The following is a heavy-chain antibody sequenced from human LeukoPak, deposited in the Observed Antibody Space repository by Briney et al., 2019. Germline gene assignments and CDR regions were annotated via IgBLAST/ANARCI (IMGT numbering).Heavy chain of an antibody. CDR1: GGSFSGYY. Sequence: SETLSLTCAVYGGSFSGYYWSWIRPPPGKGLEWIGEINQSGSNNYNPSLKRQVTIPVDTSKDQFSLKLSSVTAADTAVYYCARAGLAYSGSYNYNWFDPWGQGTLVSVSS. D-gene: IGHD1-26*01. CDR2: INQSGSN. J-gene: IGHJ5*02. CDR3: ARAGLAYSGSYNYNWFDP. V-gene: IGHV4-34*01.